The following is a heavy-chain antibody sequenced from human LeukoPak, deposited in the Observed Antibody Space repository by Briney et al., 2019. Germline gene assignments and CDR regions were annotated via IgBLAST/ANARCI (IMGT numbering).Heavy chain of an antibody. CDR2: ISGSGSRT. V-gene: IGHV3-23*01. J-gene: IGHJ6*02. CDR3: ARDLMDV. CDR1: GFIFSTYV. Sequence: GGSLRLSCAASGFIFSTYVMTWVRQTPGKGLEWVSGISGSGSRTNYADAVKGRFIISRDNSKNTLYVQMNSLRAEDTAVYYCARDLMDVWGQGTTVTVYS.